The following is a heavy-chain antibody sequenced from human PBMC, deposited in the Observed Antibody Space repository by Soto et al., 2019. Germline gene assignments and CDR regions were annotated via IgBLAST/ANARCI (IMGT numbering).Heavy chain of an antibody. CDR3: AKDHTLDYGDYDWFDP. CDR1: GFTFSSYA. J-gene: IGHJ5*02. CDR2: ISGSGGST. Sequence: GGSLRLSCAASGFTFSSYAMSWVRQAPGKGLEWVSAISGSGGSTYYADSVKGRFTISRDNSKNTLYPQVNSLRAEDTAVYYCAKDHTLDYGDYDWFDPWGQGTLVTVSS. D-gene: IGHD4-17*01. V-gene: IGHV3-23*01.